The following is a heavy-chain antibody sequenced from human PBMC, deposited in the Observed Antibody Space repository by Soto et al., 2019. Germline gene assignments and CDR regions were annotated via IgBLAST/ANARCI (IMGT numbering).Heavy chain of an antibody. D-gene: IGHD4-4*01. V-gene: IGHV1-18*01. J-gene: IGHJ6*03. CDR2: ISAYNGNT. CDR1: GYIFTSYG. CDR3: AREMTTVRHYYYYYYMDV. Sequence: ASVKVSCKASGYIFTSYGISWVRQAPGQGLEWMGWISAYNGNTNYAQKLQGRVTMTTDTSTSTAYMELRSLRSDDTAVYYCAREMTTVRHYYYYYYMDVWGKGTTVTVSS.